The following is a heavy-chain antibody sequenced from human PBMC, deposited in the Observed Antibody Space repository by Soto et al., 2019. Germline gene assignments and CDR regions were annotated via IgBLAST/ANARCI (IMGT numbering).Heavy chain of an antibody. Sequence: QVQLQQWGAGLLKPSETLSLTCAVYGGSFSGYYWSWIRQPPGKGLEWIGEINHSGSTNYNPSLKSRVTISVDTSKNQFSLKLSSVTAADTAVYYCARVSGKEYCSSTSCYDDFDYWGQGTLVTVSS. J-gene: IGHJ4*02. D-gene: IGHD2-2*01. CDR3: ARVSGKEYCSSTSCYDDFDY. CDR1: GGSFSGYY. V-gene: IGHV4-34*01. CDR2: INHSGST.